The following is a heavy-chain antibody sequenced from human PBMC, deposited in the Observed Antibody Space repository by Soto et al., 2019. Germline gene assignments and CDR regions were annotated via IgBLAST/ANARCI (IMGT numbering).Heavy chain of an antibody. CDR3: ARVNKYGPNWFDP. D-gene: IGHD4-17*01. CDR1: GGSISSGGYY. V-gene: IGHV4-31*03. CDR2: IYYSAST. Sequence: QVQLQESGPGLVKPSQTLSLTCTVSGGSISSGGYYWSWIRQHPGKGLEWIGYIYYSASTYYNPSLTSRVTIPVDTSKNQFSLKLSSVTAADTAVYYCARVNKYGPNWFDPWGQGTLVTVSS. J-gene: IGHJ5*02.